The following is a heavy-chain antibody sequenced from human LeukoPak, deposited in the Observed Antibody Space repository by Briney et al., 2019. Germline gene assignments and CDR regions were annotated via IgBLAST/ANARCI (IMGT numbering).Heavy chain of an antibody. J-gene: IGHJ4*02. CDR1: GGSISSYY. D-gene: IGHD6-19*01. V-gene: IGHV4-59*01. CDR3: AREGSGWLDY. CDR2: IYYSGST. Sequence: PSQTLSLTCTVSGGSISSYYWSWIRQPPGKGLEWIGYIYYSGSTNYNPSLKSRVTISVDTSKNQFSLKLSSVTAADTAVYYCAREGSGWLDYWGQGTLVTVSS.